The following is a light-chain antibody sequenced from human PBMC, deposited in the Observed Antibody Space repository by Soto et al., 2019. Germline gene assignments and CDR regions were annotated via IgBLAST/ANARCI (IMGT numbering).Light chain of an antibody. J-gene: IGKJ5*01. V-gene: IGKV3-20*01. Sequence: IVLTQSPATLSLSPGDRVTLSCRASQSVTTRLAWYQHKPGQAPTLLMSGASNRASGVPVRFSGSGSGTDFTLTITRLEPEDWKLYYCQQYGGFLSTFARGTRLEIK. CDR2: GAS. CDR3: QQYGGFLST. CDR1: QSVTTR.